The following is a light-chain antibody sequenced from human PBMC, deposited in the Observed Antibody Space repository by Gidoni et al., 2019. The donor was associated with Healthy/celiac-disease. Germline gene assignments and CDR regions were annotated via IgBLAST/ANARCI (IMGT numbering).Light chain of an antibody. CDR3: QHSYSTPRT. CDR2: AAS. J-gene: IGKJ1*01. CDR1: KNISSY. Sequence: DLQMTQSPSSLSASVGDRVTITCRASKNISSYLNSYQQKPGKAPKLMIYAASSLQSGVPSRFSGSGSGTDFTLTISSLQAEDFVTYYCQHSYSTPRTFGQGTKVEIK. V-gene: IGKV1-39*01.